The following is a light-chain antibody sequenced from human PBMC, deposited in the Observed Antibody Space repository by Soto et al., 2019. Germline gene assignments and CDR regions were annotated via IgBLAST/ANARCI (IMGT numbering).Light chain of an antibody. J-gene: IGKJ4*01. CDR3: QQYSNWPLT. CDR2: GAS. Sequence: EIVMTQSPFSLSVSPGERATLSCRASQSVTNSYLAWYQQKPGQAPRLLIFGASTRAAGIPARFSGSGSGTEFTLTISSLQSEDFAVYYCQQYSNWPLTFGGGTKVDIK. CDR1: QSVTNSY. V-gene: IGKV3-15*01.